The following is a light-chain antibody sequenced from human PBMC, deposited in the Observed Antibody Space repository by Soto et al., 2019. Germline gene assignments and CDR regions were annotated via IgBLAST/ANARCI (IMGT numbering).Light chain of an antibody. CDR1: QSVSSN. CDR3: QQYNNWPRT. Sequence: EIVMTQSPATLSVSPGERATLSCRASQSVSSNLAWYQQKPGQAPSLLIYGASPRATGIPARFSGSGSGTEFTLTISSLQSEDFAVYYCQQYNNWPRTLGQGTKLEIK. V-gene: IGKV3-15*01. CDR2: GAS. J-gene: IGKJ2*01.